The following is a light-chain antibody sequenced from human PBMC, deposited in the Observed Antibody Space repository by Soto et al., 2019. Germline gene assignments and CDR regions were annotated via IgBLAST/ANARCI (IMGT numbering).Light chain of an antibody. J-gene: IGLJ3*02. V-gene: IGLV2-14*01. CDR3: SSYTSSSTWV. CDR2: EVS. CDR1: SSDVGAYNY. Sequence: QSALTQPASVSGSPGQSITISCTGTSSDVGAYNYFSWYQQHPGKAPKLMIYEVSNRPSGVSDRFSGSRSGNTASLTISGLQAEDESDYYCSSYTSSSTWVFGGGTKVTVL.